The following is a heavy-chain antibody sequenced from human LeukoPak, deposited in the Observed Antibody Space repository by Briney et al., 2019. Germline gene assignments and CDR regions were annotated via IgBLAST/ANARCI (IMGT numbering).Heavy chain of an antibody. D-gene: IGHD6-13*01. CDR3: ARVLIAAAGTGAFDI. CDR2: INPNSGGT. CDR1: GYTFTGYC. V-gene: IGHV1-2*02. Sequence: ASVKVSCKASGYTFTGYCMHWVRQAPGQGLEWMGWINPNSGGTNCAQKFQGRVTMTRDTSISTAYMELSRLRSDDTAVYYCARVLIAAAGTGAFDIWGQGTMVTVSS. J-gene: IGHJ3*02.